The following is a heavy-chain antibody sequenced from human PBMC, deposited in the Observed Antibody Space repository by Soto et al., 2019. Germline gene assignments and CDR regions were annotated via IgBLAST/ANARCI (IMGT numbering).Heavy chain of an antibody. CDR1: GHSFTSYW. Sequence: PGESLKISCKGSGHSFTSYWIGWVRQMPGKGLEWMGIIYPGDSDTRYSPSFQGQVTISADKSISTAYLQWSSLKASDTAMYYCARHQTYYYDSSGYYYAKSNYYYYGMDVWGQGTTVTVSS. CDR2: IYPGDSDT. D-gene: IGHD3-22*01. J-gene: IGHJ6*02. CDR3: ARHQTYYYDSSGYYYAKSNYYYYGMDV. V-gene: IGHV5-51*01.